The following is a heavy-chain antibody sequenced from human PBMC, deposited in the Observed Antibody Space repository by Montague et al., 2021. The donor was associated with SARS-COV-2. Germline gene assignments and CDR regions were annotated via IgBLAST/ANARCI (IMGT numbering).Heavy chain of an antibody. Sequence: SETLSLTCAVSSGSLSDYYWSWIRQSPDKGLEWIGYMYETGNMIYNPSLRSRVSISADTSKNQFSLWLTSVTAADSARYYCARNMDYWGQGVLVTV. CDR2: MYETGNM. V-gene: IGHV4-34*01. CDR3: ARNMDY. D-gene: IGHD2/OR15-2a*01. J-gene: IGHJ4*02. CDR1: SGSLSDYY.